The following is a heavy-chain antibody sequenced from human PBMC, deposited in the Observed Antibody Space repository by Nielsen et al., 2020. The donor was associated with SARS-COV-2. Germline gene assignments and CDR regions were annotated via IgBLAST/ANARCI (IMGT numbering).Heavy chain of an antibody. CDR1: GGSVSSNDW. CDR3: ARGDLVVVPSPILGLGPFFYYFYLDV. J-gene: IGHJ6*03. D-gene: IGHD2-2*01. V-gene: IGHV4-4*02. Sequence: SETLSLTFAVSGGSVSSNDWWTWVRQSPGKGLEWIGVVSHSGSINYNTSLKSRVTLSMDKSKRQFSLRLTSVAAADTAVYFCARGDLVVVPSPILGLGPFFYYFYLDVWGKGTTVIVSS. CDR2: VSHSGSI.